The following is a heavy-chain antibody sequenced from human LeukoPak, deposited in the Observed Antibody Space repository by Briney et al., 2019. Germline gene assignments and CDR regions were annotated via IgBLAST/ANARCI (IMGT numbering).Heavy chain of an antibody. CDR3: ASARTTAFMDV. J-gene: IGHJ6*04. CDR1: DYSISSGYY. Sequence: SETLSLTCAVSDYSISSGYYWSWIRQPAGKGLEWIGRIYTSGSTNYNPSLKSRVTMSVDTSKNQFSLKLSSVTAADTAVYYCASARTTAFMDVWGKGTTVTVSS. D-gene: IGHD2-2*01. V-gene: IGHV4-4*07. CDR2: IYTSGST.